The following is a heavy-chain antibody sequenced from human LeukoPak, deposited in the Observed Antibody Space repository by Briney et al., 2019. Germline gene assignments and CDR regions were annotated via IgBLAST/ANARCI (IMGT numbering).Heavy chain of an antibody. CDR1: GGSISSSSHY. D-gene: IGHD2-2*02. CDR3: ARQDYTGGFDY. CDR2: IYYSGST. Sequence: SETLSLTCTVSGGSISSSSHYWGWIRQPPGKGLEWIGSIYYSGSTYYNPSLKSRVTISVDTSKNQFSLKLSSVTAADTAVYYCARQDYTGGFDYWGQGTLVTVSS. V-gene: IGHV4-39*01. J-gene: IGHJ4*02.